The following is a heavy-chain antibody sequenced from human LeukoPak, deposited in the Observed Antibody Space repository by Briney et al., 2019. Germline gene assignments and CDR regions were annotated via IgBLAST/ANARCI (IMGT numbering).Heavy chain of an antibody. CDR1: GYTFTGYY. J-gene: IGHJ4*02. V-gene: IGHV1-2*02. CDR3: ARDGTGVYNLVQY. Sequence: GASVKVSCKASGYTFTGYYMHWVRQAPGQGLEWMGWINPNSGGTNYAQKFQGRVTMTRDTSIRAVYMELSRLRSDETAGYYCARDGTGVYNLVQYWGQGTLVTVSS. CDR2: INPNSGGT. D-gene: IGHD5-24*01.